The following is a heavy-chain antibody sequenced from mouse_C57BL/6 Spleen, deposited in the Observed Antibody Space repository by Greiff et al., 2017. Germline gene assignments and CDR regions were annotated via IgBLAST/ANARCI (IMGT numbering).Heavy chain of an antibody. V-gene: IGHV1-59*01. CDR2: IDPSDSYT. CDR1: GYTFTSYW. Sequence: QVQLQQPGAELVRPGTSVKLSCKASGYTFTSYWMHWVKQRPGQGLEWIGVIDPSDSYTNYNQKFKGKATLTVDTSSSTAYMQLSSLTSEDSAVYDCARGKGYLIFFDYWGQGTTLTVSS. CDR3: ARGKGYLIFFDY. J-gene: IGHJ2*01. D-gene: IGHD2-3*01.